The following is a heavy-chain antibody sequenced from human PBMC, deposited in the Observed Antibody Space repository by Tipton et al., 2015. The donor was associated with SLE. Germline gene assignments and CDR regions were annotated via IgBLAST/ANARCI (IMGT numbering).Heavy chain of an antibody. CDR1: GGSISSSSYY. V-gene: IGHV4-39*07. CDR3: ARVGLIAAAKTFDI. CDR2: ISYSGST. J-gene: IGHJ3*02. Sequence: TLSLTCTVSGGSISSSSYYWGWIRQPPGKGLQWIGTISYSGSTYYNPSLKSRVTISVDTSKNQFSLKLSSVTAADTAAYYCARVGLIAAAKTFDIWGQGTMVTVSS. D-gene: IGHD6-25*01.